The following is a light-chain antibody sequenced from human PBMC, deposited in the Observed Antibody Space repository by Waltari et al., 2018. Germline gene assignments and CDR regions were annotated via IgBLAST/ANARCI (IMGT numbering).Light chain of an antibody. V-gene: IGKV1-13*02. CDR3: QQLHSYPVT. Sequence: AVQLTQSPSSLPASVGDRVTITCRARQAISSALAWYQQKPAKAPNLLIYDASNVESGVPSRFSGSGSGTHFTITISSLQPADFATYYCQQLHSYPVTFGGGTKVEIK. CDR1: QAISSA. CDR2: DAS. J-gene: IGKJ4*01.